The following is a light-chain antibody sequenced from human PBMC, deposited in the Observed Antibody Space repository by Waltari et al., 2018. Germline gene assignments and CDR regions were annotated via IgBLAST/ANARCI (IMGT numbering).Light chain of an antibody. CDR2: DVT. J-gene: IGLJ3*02. Sequence: QSALTQPASVSGSPGQSITFPCTGTSSDVGGSNWVSRYQKNPGRPPKLIIYDVTNRPSGVSNRFSGSKSGNTASLTISGLQAEDEADYYCSSYTSSITWVFGGGTKLTVL. CDR1: SSDVGGSNW. CDR3: SSYTSSITWV. V-gene: IGLV2-14*03.